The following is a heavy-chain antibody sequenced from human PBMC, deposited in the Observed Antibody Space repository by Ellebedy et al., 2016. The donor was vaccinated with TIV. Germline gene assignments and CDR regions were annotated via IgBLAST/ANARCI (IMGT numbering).Heavy chain of an antibody. Sequence: GESLKISCAASGFTFSSYWMNWVRQAPGKGLEWISYISKSDTTYYADSVRGRFTISRDNAKRSLYLQMNSLRLEDTAGYYCARDAMIWIFDSWGQGTLVTVSS. CDR3: ARDAMIWIFDS. CDR1: GFTFSSYW. V-gene: IGHV3-69-1*01. CDR2: ISKSDTT. D-gene: IGHD3-22*01. J-gene: IGHJ4*02.